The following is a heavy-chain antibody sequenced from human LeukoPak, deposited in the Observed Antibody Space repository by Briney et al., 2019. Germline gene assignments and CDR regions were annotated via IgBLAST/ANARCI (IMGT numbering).Heavy chain of an antibody. CDR2: IYPNTGGA. CDR1: GYTFTVYY. CDR3: ARDLATTSTWEFDY. V-gene: IGHV1-2*02. J-gene: IGHJ4*02. D-gene: IGHD1-26*01. Sequence: ASVKVSFKASGYTFTVYYIHWVRQAPGQGLEWMGWIYPNTGGAKSAQKFQGRVTMTTDTSISTAYMELSGLTSDDTAVFYCARDLATTSTWEFDYWGQGTLVTVSS.